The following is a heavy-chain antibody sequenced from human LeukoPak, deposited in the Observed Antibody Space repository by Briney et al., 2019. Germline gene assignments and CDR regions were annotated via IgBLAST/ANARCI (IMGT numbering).Heavy chain of an antibody. D-gene: IGHD3-10*01. CDR3: AIDRARITMVRGHTGLD. Sequence: GGSLRLSCAASGFTFSSYAMSWVRQAPGKGLEWVSAISGSGGSTYYADSVKGRFTISRDNSKNTLYLQMNSLRAEDTAVYYCAIDRARITMVRGHTGLDWGQGTLVTVSS. J-gene: IGHJ4*02. V-gene: IGHV3-23*01. CDR2: ISGSGGST. CDR1: GFTFSSYA.